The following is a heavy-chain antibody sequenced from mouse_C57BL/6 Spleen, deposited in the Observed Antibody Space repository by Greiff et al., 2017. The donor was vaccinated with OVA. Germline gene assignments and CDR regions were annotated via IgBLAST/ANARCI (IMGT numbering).Heavy chain of an antibody. CDR2: IYPGDGDT. J-gene: IGHJ2*01. CDR1: GYAFSSSW. Sequence: VQVVESGPELVKPGASVKISCKASGYAFSSSWMNWVKQRPGKGLEWIGRIYPGDGDTNYNGKFKGKATLTADKSSSTAYMQLSSLTSEDSAVYFCASNYEYYFDYWGQGTTLTVSS. V-gene: IGHV1-82*01. CDR3: ASNYEYYFDY. D-gene: IGHD2-1*01.